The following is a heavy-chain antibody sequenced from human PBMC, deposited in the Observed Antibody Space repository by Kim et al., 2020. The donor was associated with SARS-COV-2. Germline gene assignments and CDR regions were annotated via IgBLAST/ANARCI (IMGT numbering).Heavy chain of an antibody. V-gene: IGHV1-69*04. CDR2: IIPILGIA. Sequence: SVKVSCKASGGTFSSYAISWVRQAPGQGLESMGRIIPILGIANYAQKFQGRVTITADKSTSTAYMELSSLRSEDTAVYYCAARDPNYYGSGSYDRGWFDPWGQGTLVTVSS. J-gene: IGHJ5*02. CDR1: GGTFSSYA. CDR3: AARDPNYYGSGSYDRGWFDP. D-gene: IGHD3-10*01.